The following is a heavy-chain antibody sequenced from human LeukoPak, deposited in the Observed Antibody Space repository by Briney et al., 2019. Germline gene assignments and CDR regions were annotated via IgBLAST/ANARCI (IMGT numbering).Heavy chain of an antibody. CDR3: TTDRTGGSPSKFDP. Sequence: GGSLRLSCAASGFTVSSNYMSWVRQAPGKGLEWVGRIKSKTDGGTTDYAAPVKGRFTISRDDSKNTLYLQMNSLKTEDTAVYYCTTDRTGGSPSKFDPWGQGTLVTVSS. CDR2: IKSKTDGGTT. CDR1: GFTVSSNY. D-gene: IGHD3-10*01. V-gene: IGHV3-15*01. J-gene: IGHJ5*02.